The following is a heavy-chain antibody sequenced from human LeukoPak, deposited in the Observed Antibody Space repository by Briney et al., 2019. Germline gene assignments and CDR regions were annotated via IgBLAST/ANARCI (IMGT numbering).Heavy chain of an antibody. J-gene: IGHJ3*02. CDR2: INPSGGTT. CDR3: ARPKSGLGIDLRYFDWLLSGHTFDI. Sequence: GASVKVSCKASGYTFTNYFIHWVRQAPGQGLEWMGVINPSGGTTTYAQKFEGRVTMTRDTSTSTVYMELSSLRSEDTAVYYCARPKSGLGIDLRYFDWLLSGHTFDIWGQGTLVTVSS. V-gene: IGHV1-46*01. D-gene: IGHD3-9*01. CDR1: GYTFTNYF.